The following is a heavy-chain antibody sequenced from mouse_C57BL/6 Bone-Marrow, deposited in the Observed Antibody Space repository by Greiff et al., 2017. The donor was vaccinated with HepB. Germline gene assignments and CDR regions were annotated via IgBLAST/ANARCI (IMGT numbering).Heavy chain of an antibody. CDR2: IRNKANGYTT. Sequence: EVMLVESGGGLVQPGGSLSLSCAASGFTFTDYYMSWVRQPPGKALEWLGFIRNKANGYTTEYSASVKGRFTISRDNSQSILYLQMNALRAEDSATYYCARSSYYYGSRFSAMDYWGQGTSVTVSS. D-gene: IGHD1-1*01. CDR3: ARSSYYYGSRFSAMDY. V-gene: IGHV7-3*01. CDR1: GFTFTDYY. J-gene: IGHJ4*01.